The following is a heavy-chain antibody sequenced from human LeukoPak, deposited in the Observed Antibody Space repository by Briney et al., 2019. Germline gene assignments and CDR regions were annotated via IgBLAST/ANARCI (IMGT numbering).Heavy chain of an antibody. J-gene: IGHJ6*03. Sequence: SETLSLTCTVSGGSISSYHCSWIRQPAGKGLEWIGRIYTSGSTNYNPSLKSRVTISVDKSKNQFSLKLSSVTAADTAVYYCARDRLAAGSPYYYYCMDVWGKGTTVTVSS. D-gene: IGHD6-13*01. CDR2: IYTSGST. CDR1: GGSISSYH. CDR3: ARDRLAAGSPYYYYCMDV. V-gene: IGHV4-4*07.